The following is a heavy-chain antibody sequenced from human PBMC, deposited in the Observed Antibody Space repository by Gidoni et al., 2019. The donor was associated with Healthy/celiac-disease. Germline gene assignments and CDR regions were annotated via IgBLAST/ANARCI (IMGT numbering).Heavy chain of an antibody. V-gene: IGHV3-21*01. CDR1: GFPFSSHS. CDR3: ARVQTEGLDTADGMDV. Sequence: EVQLVESGGGLVKPGGSLRLSCAASGFPFSSHSRNWVRQAPGKGLECVSSISSSSRYIYYADSVKGRFTISRDNAKNSLYLQMNSLRAEDTAVYYCARVQTEGLDTADGMDVWGQGTTVTVSS. J-gene: IGHJ6*02. CDR2: ISSSSRYI. D-gene: IGHD5-18*01.